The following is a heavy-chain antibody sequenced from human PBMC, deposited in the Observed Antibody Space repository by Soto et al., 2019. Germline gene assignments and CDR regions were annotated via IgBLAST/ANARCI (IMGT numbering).Heavy chain of an antibody. D-gene: IGHD6-19*01. CDR1: GFTFSSYA. V-gene: IGHV3-23*01. Sequence: VRLSCAASGFTFSSYAMSWVRQAPGKGLEWVSAISGSGGSTYYADSVKGRFTVSRDNSKNTLYLQMNSLRAEDTAVYYCAKGQVAGDDFDIWGQGTMVTVS. CDR2: ISGSGGST. J-gene: IGHJ3*02. CDR3: AKGQVAGDDFDI.